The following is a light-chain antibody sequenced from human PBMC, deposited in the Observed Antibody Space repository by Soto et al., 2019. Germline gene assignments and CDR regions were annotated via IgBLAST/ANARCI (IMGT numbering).Light chain of an antibody. V-gene: IGKV3-20*01. CDR3: QRSGTSTT. CDR1: QTVTNNY. Sequence: IVSTQSPGTLSLSPGDRATLSCRASQTVTNNYLAWYQQQPGQAPRLLIYGASSRATGIPDRFSGSGSGTYFTITISRLEREDFAVYSCQRSGTSTTIGQGTEVEVK. CDR2: GAS. J-gene: IGKJ1*01.